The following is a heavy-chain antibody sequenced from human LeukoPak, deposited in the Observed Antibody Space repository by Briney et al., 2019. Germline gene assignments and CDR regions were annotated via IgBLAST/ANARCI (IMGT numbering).Heavy chain of an antibody. CDR3: VRGRGDIVVVPAAIWPLADY. Sequence: ASVKVSCKASGYTFTSYGISWVRQAPGQGLEWMGWISAYNGNTNYAQKLQGRVTMTTDTSTSTAYMELRSLRSDDTAVYYCVRGRGDIVVVPAAIWPLADYWGQGTLVTVSS. J-gene: IGHJ4*02. V-gene: IGHV1-18*01. CDR2: ISAYNGNT. CDR1: GYTFTSYG. D-gene: IGHD2-2*01.